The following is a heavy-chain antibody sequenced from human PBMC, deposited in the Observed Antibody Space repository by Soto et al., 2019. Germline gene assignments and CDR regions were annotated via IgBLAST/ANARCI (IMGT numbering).Heavy chain of an antibody. CDR3: AEPYYDILTGPLGAFDI. D-gene: IGHD3-9*01. V-gene: IGHV3-30-3*01. J-gene: IGHJ3*02. CDR2: ISYDGSNK. Sequence: GGSLRLSCAASGFTFSSYAMHWVRQAPGKGLEGVAVISYDGSNKYYADSVKGRFTISRDNSKNTLYLQMNSLRAEDTAVYYCAEPYYDILTGPLGAFDIWGQGTMVTVSS. CDR1: GFTFSSYA.